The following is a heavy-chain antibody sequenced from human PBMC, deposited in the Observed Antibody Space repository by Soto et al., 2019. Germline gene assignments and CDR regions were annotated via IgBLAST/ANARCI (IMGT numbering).Heavy chain of an antibody. V-gene: IGHV3-9*01. CDR3: AKGGRGGAATLDY. CDR1: GFTFDDYA. J-gene: IGHJ4*02. Sequence: EVQLVESGGGLVQPGRSLRLSCAASGFTFDDYAMHWVRQAPGKGLEWVSGISWNSGSIGYADSVKGRFTISRDNAKNSLYLKMNGLRAEDTALYYCAKGGRGGAATLDYWGQGTLVTVSS. D-gene: IGHD2-15*01. CDR2: ISWNSGSI.